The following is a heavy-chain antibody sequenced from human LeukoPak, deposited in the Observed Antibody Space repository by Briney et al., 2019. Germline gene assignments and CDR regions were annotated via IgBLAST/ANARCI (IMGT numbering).Heavy chain of an antibody. D-gene: IGHD6-13*01. J-gene: IGHJ4*02. CDR3: VKEGIAAGS. Sequence: ASVKVSCKASVYTLTGYSMHWVRQAPGQGLEWMGWINPNSGGTNYAPKFQGRVTMTRDTSISTAYMELSSLRSDDTDVYYCVKEGIAAGSWGQGTLVIVSS. CDR1: VYTLTGYS. CDR2: INPNSGGT. V-gene: IGHV1-2*02.